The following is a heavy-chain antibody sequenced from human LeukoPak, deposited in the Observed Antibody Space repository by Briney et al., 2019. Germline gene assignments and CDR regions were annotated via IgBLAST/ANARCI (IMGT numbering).Heavy chain of an antibody. CDR3: ARDRYSSSWSPYYYYYYMDV. D-gene: IGHD6-13*01. CDR2: ISSSGSTI. V-gene: IGHV3-48*03. Sequence: PGGSLRLSCAASGFTFSSYEMNWVRQAPGKGLEWVSYISSSGSTIYYADSVKGRFTISRDNAKNSLYLQMNSLRAEDTAVYYCARDRYSSSWSPYYYYYYMDVWGKGTTVTVSS. CDR1: GFTFSSYE. J-gene: IGHJ6*03.